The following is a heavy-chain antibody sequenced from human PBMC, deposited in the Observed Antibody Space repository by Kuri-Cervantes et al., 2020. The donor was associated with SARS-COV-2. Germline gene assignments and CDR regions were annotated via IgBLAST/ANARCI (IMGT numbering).Heavy chain of an antibody. CDR3: ARGGSSGWSFDY. Sequence: GGSLRLSCAASGFTFSSYAMHWVRQATGKGLEWVSAIGTAGDTYYPGSVKGRFTISRENAKNSLYLQMNSLRAGDTAVYYCARGGSSGWSFDYWGQGNRVTLSS. CDR2: IGTAGDT. J-gene: IGHJ4*02. CDR1: GFTFSSYA. V-gene: IGHV3-13*01. D-gene: IGHD6-19*01.